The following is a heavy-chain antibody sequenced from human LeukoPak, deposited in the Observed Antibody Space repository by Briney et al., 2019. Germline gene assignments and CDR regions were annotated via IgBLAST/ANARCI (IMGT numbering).Heavy chain of an antibody. CDR3: ARQGYSYGYQNYFDY. J-gene: IGHJ4*02. CDR2: IYPGDSDT. D-gene: IGHD5-18*01. V-gene: IGHV5-51*01. Sequence: GASLKISCKGSGYSFTSYWIGWVRQMPGKGLEWMGIIYPGDSDTRYSPSFQGQVTISADKSISTAYLQWSSLKASDTAMYYCARQGYSYGYQNYFDYWGQGTLVTVSS. CDR1: GYSFTSYW.